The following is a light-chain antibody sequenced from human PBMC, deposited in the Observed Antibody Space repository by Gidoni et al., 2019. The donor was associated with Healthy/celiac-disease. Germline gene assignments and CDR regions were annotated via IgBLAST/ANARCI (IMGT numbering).Light chain of an antibody. CDR2: EVS. CDR1: SSDVGGYNY. CDR3: SSYAGSNKSV. V-gene: IGLV2-8*01. Sequence: QSALTQPPSASGSPGPSVTISCTGTSSDVGGYNYVSWYQHHPGKAPKLMIYEVSKRPSGVPDRFSGSKSGNTASLTVSGLQAEDEADYYCSSYAGSNKSVFGTGTKVTVL. J-gene: IGLJ1*01.